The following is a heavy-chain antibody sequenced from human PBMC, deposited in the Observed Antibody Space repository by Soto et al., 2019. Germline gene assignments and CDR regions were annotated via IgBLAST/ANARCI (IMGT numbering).Heavy chain of an antibody. V-gene: IGHV3-30*18. CDR1: RFTFSSYG. CDR2: ISYDGSNK. D-gene: IGHD5-12*01. CDR3: AKDLDYPYYFDY. Sequence: QVQLVESGGGVVQPGRSLRLSCAASRFTFSSYGMHWVRQAPGKGLEWVAVISYDGSNKFYADSVKGRFTISRDNSKNTLYLQMNSLRAEDTAVYYCAKDLDYPYYFDYWGQGTLVTVSS. J-gene: IGHJ4*02.